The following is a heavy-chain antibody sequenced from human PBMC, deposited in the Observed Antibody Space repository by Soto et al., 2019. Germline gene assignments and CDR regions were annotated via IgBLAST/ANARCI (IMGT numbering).Heavy chain of an antibody. CDR1: GFSFSVYG. J-gene: IGHJ4*02. Sequence: QVQLVESGGGVGQPGRSLRLYCETSGFSFSVYGMHWVRQAPGKGLEWVAVIWYDASKQFYAASVEGRFTISRDNSKAILYLQMNSLRAEDTAVYYCAAWAEGATEVHWGQGTLVTVSS. V-gene: IGHV3-33*01. D-gene: IGHD2-15*01. CDR3: AAWAEGATEVH. CDR2: IWYDASKQ.